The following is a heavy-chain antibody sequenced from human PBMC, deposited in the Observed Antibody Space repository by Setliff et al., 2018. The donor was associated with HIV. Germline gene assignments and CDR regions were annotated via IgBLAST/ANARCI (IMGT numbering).Heavy chain of an antibody. CDR2: ISTYNGNT. CDR3: ARKYTGGPLDY. J-gene: IGHJ4*02. D-gene: IGHD6-19*01. Sequence: ASVKVSCKASGYTFTSYGITWVRQAPGQGLEWVGWISTYNGNTHYAQKLQGRVTMTTDTSTSTAYMELRSLRSDDTAMYYCARKYTGGPLDYWGQGTLVTVSS. V-gene: IGHV1-18*01. CDR1: GYTFTSYG.